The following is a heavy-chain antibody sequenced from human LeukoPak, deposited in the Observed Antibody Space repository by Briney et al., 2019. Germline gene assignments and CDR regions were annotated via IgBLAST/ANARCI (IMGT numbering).Heavy chain of an antibody. CDR2: IRSKANSYAT. Sequence: PGGSLRLSCSASGFTFSGSAMHWVRQASGKGLEWVGRIRSKANSYATAYAASVKGRFTISRDDSENTAYLQMNSLKTEDTAVYYCTREPYRRGDSDAFDIWGQGTMVTVSS. V-gene: IGHV3-73*01. CDR3: TREPYRRGDSDAFDI. J-gene: IGHJ3*02. D-gene: IGHD2-21*02. CDR1: GFTFSGSA.